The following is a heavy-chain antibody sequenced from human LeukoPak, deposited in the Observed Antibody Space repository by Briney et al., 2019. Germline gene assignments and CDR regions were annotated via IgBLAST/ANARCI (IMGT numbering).Heavy chain of an antibody. CDR3: ARGTRKNWFGP. CDR1: GGSISSGDYY. J-gene: IGHJ5*02. CDR2: IYYSGST. V-gene: IGHV4-30-4*01. D-gene: IGHD1-1*01. Sequence: PSETLSLTCTVSGGSISSGDYYWSWIRQPPGKGLEWIGYIYYSGSTYYNPSLKSRVTISVDTSKNQFSLKLSSVTAADTAVYYCARGTRKNWFGPWGQGTLVTVSS.